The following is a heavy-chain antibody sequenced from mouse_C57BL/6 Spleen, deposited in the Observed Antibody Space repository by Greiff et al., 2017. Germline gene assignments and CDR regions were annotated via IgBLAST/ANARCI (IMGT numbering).Heavy chain of an antibody. CDR2: IWSGGST. D-gene: IGHD1-1*01. V-gene: IGHV2-4*01. CDR3: AKKGNYYGSWYFDV. Sequence: VKLQESGPGLVQPSQSLSITCTVSGFSLTSYGVHWVRQPPGKGLEWLGVIWSGGSTDYNAAFISRLSISKDNSKSQVFFKMNSLQADDTAIYYCAKKGNYYGSWYFDVWGTGTTVTVSS. J-gene: IGHJ1*03. CDR1: GFSLTSYG.